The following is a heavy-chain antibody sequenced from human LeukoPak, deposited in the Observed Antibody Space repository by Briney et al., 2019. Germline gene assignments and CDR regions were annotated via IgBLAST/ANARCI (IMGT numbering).Heavy chain of an antibody. CDR1: GYMFTDYY. V-gene: IGHV1-2*02. Sequence: ASVKVSLKCSGYMFTDYYIHWLRQPTGQGLAWMGWTNPKTGGTNYAQKFQGRISVNRHTSRTTPYMDVTGKRPDETAVFYCAIDRKWLQNSRFSFAYGGQGTLVTVSS. CDR3: AIDRKWLQNSRFSFAY. J-gene: IGHJ4*02. CDR2: TNPKTGGT. D-gene: IGHD5-24*01.